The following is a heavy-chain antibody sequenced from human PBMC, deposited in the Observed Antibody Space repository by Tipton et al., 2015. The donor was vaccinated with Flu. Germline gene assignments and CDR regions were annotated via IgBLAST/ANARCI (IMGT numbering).Heavy chain of an antibody. J-gene: IGHJ3*02. CDR2: TYYSGST. CDR1: GGSISSSSYY. V-gene: IGHV4-39*07. CDR3: ASVSSGYSRTDAFDI. D-gene: IGHD3-22*01. Sequence: TLSLTCTVSGGSISSSSYYWGWIRQPPGKGLEWIGSTYYSGSTYYNPPLKSRVTISVDTSKNQFSLKLSSVTAADTAVYYCASVSSGYSRTDAFDIWGQGTMVTVSS.